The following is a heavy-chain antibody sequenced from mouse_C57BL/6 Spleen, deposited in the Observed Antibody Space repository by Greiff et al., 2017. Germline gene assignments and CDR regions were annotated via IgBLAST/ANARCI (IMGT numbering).Heavy chain of an antibody. J-gene: IGHJ4*01. CDR3: TRDQDYDGYAMDY. Sequence: EVKLMESGEGLVKPGGSLKLSCAASGFTFSSYAMSWVRQTPEKRLEWVAYISSGGDYIYYADTVKGRFTISRDNARNTLYLQMSSLKSEDTAMYYCTRDQDYDGYAMDYWGQGTSVTVSS. CDR1: GFTFSSYA. V-gene: IGHV5-9-1*02. CDR2: ISSGGDYI. D-gene: IGHD2-4*01.